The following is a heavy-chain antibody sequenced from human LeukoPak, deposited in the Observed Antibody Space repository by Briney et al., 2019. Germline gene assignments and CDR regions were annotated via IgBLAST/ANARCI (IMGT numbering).Heavy chain of an antibody. D-gene: IGHD3-22*01. CDR3: ARDRGLSYYYDSSPDAFDI. CDR1: GFTFSDYY. CDR2: ISSSGSTI. V-gene: IGHV3-11*04. J-gene: IGHJ3*02. Sequence: GGSLRLSCAASGFTFSDYYMSWIRQAPGKGLEWVSYISSSGSTIYYADSVKGRFTISRDNAKNSLYLQMNSLRAEDTAVYYCARDRGLSYYYDSSPDAFDIWGQGTMVTVSS.